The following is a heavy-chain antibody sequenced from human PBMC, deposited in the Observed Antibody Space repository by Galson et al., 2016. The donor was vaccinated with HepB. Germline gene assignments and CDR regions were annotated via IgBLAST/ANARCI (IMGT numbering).Heavy chain of an antibody. D-gene: IGHD2-15*01. Sequence: SETLSLTCAVSGVSISSDSWWHWIRQPPGQGLEWLGEIYHSGDTNYNPSLKSRLNMSVDKSKNQFSLNLRSVTAADAAVYYCARVICGGGGCLDVFRIWGQGIMVTGSS. J-gene: IGHJ3*02. CDR3: ARVICGGGGCLDVFRI. CDR2: IYHSGDT. CDR1: GVSISSDSW. V-gene: IGHV4-4*02.